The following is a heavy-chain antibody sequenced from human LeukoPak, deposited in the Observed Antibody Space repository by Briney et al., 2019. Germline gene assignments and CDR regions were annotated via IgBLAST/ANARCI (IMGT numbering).Heavy chain of an antibody. J-gene: IGHJ4*02. CDR2: ITSGGDYI. D-gene: IGHD3-9*01. CDR3: ARGHYDVLAASYKWTPDY. CDR1: GFTYNTFN. Sequence: GGSLRLSCAASGFTYNTFNMNWVRQAPGKGLEWVSSITSGGDYIYYADSVKGRFTTSRDNAKNSLSLQLNSLRVEDTAVYYCARGHYDVLAASYKWTPDYWGQGTLVTVSS. V-gene: IGHV3-21*01.